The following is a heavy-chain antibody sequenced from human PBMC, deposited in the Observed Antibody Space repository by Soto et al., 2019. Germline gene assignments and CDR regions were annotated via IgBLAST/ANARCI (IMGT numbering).Heavy chain of an antibody. D-gene: IGHD1-20*01. V-gene: IGHV3-23*01. Sequence: LRLSCAASGFNFNIYAMTWVRQAPGKGLEWVSTTGATGRTTYYADSVKGRFTVSRDNSKNTLDLQMSNLRAEDTAVYYCATVHNTSRSFDYWGQGTLVTVPS. CDR2: TGATGRTT. CDR1: GFNFNIYA. J-gene: IGHJ4*02. CDR3: ATVHNTSRSFDY.